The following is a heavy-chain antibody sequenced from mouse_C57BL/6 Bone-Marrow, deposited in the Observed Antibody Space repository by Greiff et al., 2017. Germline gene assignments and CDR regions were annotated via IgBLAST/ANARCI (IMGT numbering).Heavy chain of an antibody. D-gene: IGHD2-1*01. CDR3: ARGYGNYEDY. V-gene: IGHV1-55*01. CDR2: IYPGSGSN. CDR1: GYTFTSYW. Sequence: QVQLQQPGAELVKPGASVKMSCKASGYTFTSYWITWVKQRPGQGLEWIGDIYPGSGSNNYNEKFKSKATLTVDTSSITSYMQLSSLTSEDSAVYYCARGYGNYEDYWGQGTTLTVSS. J-gene: IGHJ2*01.